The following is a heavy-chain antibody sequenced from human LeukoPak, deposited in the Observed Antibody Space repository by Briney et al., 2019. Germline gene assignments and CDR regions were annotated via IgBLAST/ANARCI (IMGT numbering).Heavy chain of an antibody. CDR3: ARVSSGSYFGYYYYYMDV. D-gene: IGHD1-26*01. V-gene: IGHV3-74*01. J-gene: IGHJ6*03. Sequence: GGSLRLSCAASGFTFSNYWMHWVRQAPGKGLVWVSRINSDGSSTSYADSVKGRFTISRDDAKNTLYLQMNSLRAEDTAVYYCARVSSGSYFGYYYYYMDVWGKGTTVTVSS. CDR1: GFTFSNYW. CDR2: INSDGSST.